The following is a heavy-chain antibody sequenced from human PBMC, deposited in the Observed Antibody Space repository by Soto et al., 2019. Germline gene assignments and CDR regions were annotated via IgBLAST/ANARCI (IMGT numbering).Heavy chain of an antibody. CDR1: GYTFTSYG. Sequence: ASVKVSCKASGYTFTSYGISWVRQAPGQGLEWMGWISAYNGNTNYAQKLQGRVTMTTDTSTSTAYMELRSLRSDDTAVYYCARDGKLPWLQQSFDPWGQGTQVTVSS. CDR3: ARDGKLPWLQQSFDP. J-gene: IGHJ5*02. D-gene: IGHD5-12*01. CDR2: ISAYNGNT. V-gene: IGHV1-18*04.